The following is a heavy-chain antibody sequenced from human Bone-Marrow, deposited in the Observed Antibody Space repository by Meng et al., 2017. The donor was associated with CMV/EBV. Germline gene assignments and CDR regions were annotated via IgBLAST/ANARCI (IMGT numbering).Heavy chain of an antibody. CDR3: AKGRYYDSSGSLGSAY. Sequence: GESLKISCAASGFTFSSYSMNWVRQAPGKGLEWVSAISGSGGSTYYADSVKGRFTISRDNSKNTLYLQMNSLRAEDTAVYYCAKGRYYDSSGSLGSAYWGQGQLVNVSS. CDR2: ISGSGGST. V-gene: IGHV3-23*01. D-gene: IGHD3-22*01. CDR1: GFTFSSYS. J-gene: IGHJ4*02.